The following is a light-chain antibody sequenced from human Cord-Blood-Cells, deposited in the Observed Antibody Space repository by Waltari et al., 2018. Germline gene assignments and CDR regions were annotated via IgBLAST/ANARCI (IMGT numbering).Light chain of an antibody. V-gene: IGLV2-11*01. CDR1: SSDVGGYTY. CDR2: DVS. J-gene: IGLJ3*02. Sequence: QSALTQPRSVSGSPGQSVTISCPGTSSDVGGYTYVSWYQPHPGKAPKLMIYDVSKRPSGVPDRFSGSKSGNTASLTISGLQAEDEADYYCCSYAGSYTWVFGGGTKLTVL. CDR3: CSYAGSYTWV.